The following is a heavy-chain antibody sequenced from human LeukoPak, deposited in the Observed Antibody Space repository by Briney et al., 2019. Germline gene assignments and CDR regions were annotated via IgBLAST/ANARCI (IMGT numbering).Heavy chain of an antibody. Sequence: PGGSLRLSCAASGFTFGSYSMNWVRQAPGKGLEWVATISISGTYIYYADSVKGRFTISRDNANNSLSLDMNSLRADDTAMYYCARDLERSRANNWFDAWGQGTLVTVSS. D-gene: IGHD1-1*01. V-gene: IGHV3-21*01. J-gene: IGHJ5*02. CDR2: ISISGTYI. CDR3: ARDLERSRANNWFDA. CDR1: GFTFGSYS.